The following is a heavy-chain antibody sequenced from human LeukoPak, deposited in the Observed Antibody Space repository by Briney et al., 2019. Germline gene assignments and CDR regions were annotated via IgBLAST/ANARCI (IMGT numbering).Heavy chain of an antibody. CDR2: ISAYNGNT. J-gene: IGHJ4*02. CDR1: GYTFTSYV. D-gene: IGHD2-2*01. Sequence: GASAKVSCKASGYTFTSYVISWVRQAPGQGLEWMGWISAYNGNTNYAQKLQGRVTMTTDTSTSTAYMELRSLRSDDTAVYYCAVVGVVVPAATPFEYWGQGTLVTVSS. CDR3: AVVGVVVPAATPFEY. V-gene: IGHV1-18*01.